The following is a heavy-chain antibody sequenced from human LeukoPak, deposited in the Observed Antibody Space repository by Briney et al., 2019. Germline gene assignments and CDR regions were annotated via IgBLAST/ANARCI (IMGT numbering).Heavy chain of an antibody. CDR2: IYSGGST. J-gene: IGHJ4*02. D-gene: IGHD4-17*01. V-gene: IGHV3-53*01. Sequence: PGGSLRLSCAASGFTVSSNYMSWVRQAPGKGLEGVSVIYSGGSTYYSDSVKGRFTISRDNSKNTLYLQMNSLRAEDTAVYFCAKLLMATVTYFDYWGQGTLVTVSS. CDR1: GFTVSSNY. CDR3: AKLLMATVTYFDY.